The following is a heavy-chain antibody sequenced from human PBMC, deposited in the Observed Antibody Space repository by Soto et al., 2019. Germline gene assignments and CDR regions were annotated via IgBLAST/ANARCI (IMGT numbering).Heavy chain of an antibody. CDR3: ARDRQSGYSSGWYWFDP. J-gene: IGHJ5*02. D-gene: IGHD6-19*01. Sequence: QVQLVQSGAEVKKPGSSVKVSCKASGGTFSSYTISWVRQAPGQGLEWMGRIIPILGIANYAQKFQGRVTITADKATSTPYVELSSLRSEDTAVYYCARDRQSGYSSGWYWFDPWGQGTLVTVSS. CDR1: GGTFSSYT. CDR2: IIPILGIA. V-gene: IGHV1-69*08.